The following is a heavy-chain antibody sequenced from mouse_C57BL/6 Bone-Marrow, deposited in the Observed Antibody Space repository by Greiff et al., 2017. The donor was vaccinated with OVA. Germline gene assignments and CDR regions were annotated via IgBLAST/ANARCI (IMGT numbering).Heavy chain of an antibody. J-gene: IGHJ2*01. V-gene: IGHV5-9-1*02. CDR3: TRGSLPYYFDY. D-gene: IGHD1-1*02. CDR2: ISSGGDYI. CDR1: GFTFSSYA. Sequence: DVQLVESGEGLVKPGGSLKLSCAASGFTFSSYAMSWVRQTPEKRLEWVAYISSGGDYIYYADTVKGRFTISRDNARNTLYLQMISLKSEDTAMYYCTRGSLPYYFDYWGQGTTLTVSS.